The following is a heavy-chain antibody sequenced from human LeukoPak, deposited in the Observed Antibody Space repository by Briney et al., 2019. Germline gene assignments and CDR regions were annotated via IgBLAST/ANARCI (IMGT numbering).Heavy chain of an antibody. V-gene: IGHV1-8*01. Sequence: GASVKVSCKASGYTFTSYDNNWVRQATGQGLEWMGWMNPNSGNTGYAQKFQGRVTMTRNTSISTAYMELSSLRSEDTAVYYCARDRASGMGAFDIWGQGTMVTVSS. CDR1: GYTFTSYD. J-gene: IGHJ3*02. CDR2: MNPNSGNT. D-gene: IGHD3-10*01. CDR3: ARDRASGMGAFDI.